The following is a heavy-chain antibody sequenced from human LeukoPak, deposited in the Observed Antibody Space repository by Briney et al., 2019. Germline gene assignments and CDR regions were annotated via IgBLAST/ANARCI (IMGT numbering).Heavy chain of an antibody. V-gene: IGHV4-34*01. J-gene: IGHJ4*02. Sequence: SETLSLTCAVYGGSFSGYYWSWLRQPPGKGLEWVGEINHSGSTNYNPSLKSRVTISVDTSKNQFSLKLSSVTAADTAVYYCARRVSGNYYDSSGYHFDYWGQGTLVTVSS. D-gene: IGHD3-22*01. CDR1: GGSFSGYY. CDR3: ARRVSGNYYDSSGYHFDY. CDR2: INHSGST.